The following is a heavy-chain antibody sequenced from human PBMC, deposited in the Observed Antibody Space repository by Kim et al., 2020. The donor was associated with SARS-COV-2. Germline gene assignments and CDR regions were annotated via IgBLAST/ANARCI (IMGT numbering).Heavy chain of an antibody. J-gene: IGHJ6*02. Sequence: GGSLRLSCAASGFTLSTNWMSWVRQAPGKGLEWVANIKHDGREKNYVDSVKGRFTISRDNVKSSLYLQMNSLRAEDTAVYYCARGTSASSWGQGTTVTVSS. CDR2: IKHDGREK. V-gene: IGHV3-7*01. CDR3: ARGTSASS. CDR1: GFTLSTNW. D-gene: IGHD2-2*01.